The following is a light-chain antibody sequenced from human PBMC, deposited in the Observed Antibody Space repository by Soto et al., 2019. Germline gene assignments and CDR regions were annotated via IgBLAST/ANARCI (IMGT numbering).Light chain of an antibody. CDR2: KAS. V-gene: IGKV1-5*03. J-gene: IGKJ1*01. Sequence: IQMTQSPSTLSASVGDRVSITCPASQSISSWLAWYQQKPGKAPKLLIYKASSLESGVPSRFSGSGSGTEFTLTISSLQTDDFATYYSQQYNSFTWTFGKGTKV. CDR1: QSISSW. CDR3: QQYNSFTWT.